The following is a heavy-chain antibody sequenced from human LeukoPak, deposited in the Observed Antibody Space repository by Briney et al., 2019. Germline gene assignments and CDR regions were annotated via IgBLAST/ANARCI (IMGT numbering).Heavy chain of an antibody. CDR1: GYTFIRYS. CDR2: ISTYNGDT. D-gene: IGHD5-18*01. V-gene: IGHV1-18*01. Sequence: ASVKVSCKTSGYTFIRYSIGWVRQAPGQGLEWMGWISTYNGDTKYAQKFQDRVTTTTDTSTSTAYLEMRRLRFDDTAVYFCARERDTALAPYLDYWGQGTLLTVSS. J-gene: IGHJ4*02. CDR3: ARERDTALAPYLDY.